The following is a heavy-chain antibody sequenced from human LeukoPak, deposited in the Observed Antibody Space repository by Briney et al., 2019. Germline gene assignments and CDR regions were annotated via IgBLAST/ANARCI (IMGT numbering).Heavy chain of an antibody. J-gene: IGHJ3*02. D-gene: IGHD4-17*01. CDR3: ARDANDYGDYDAFDI. CDR2: ISSSRSYI. V-gene: IGHV3-21*01. CDR1: GFTFSSYS. Sequence: GGSLRLSCAASGFTFSSYSMNWVRQAPGKGLEWVSSISSSRSYIYYADSVRGGFTISRDNAKNSLYLQMNSLRAENTAVYYCARDANDYGDYDAFDIWGQGTMVTVSS.